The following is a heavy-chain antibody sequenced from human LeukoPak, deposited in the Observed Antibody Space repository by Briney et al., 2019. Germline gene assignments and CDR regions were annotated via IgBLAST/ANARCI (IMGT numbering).Heavy chain of an antibody. Sequence: SETLSLTCTVSGGSISSYYWSWIRHPPGEGLEWSGYIYYSGSANYNPPLKSRVTISVDTSKNQFSLKLSSVTAADTAVYYCARERTNYGSGSYYTDYWGQGTLVTVSS. CDR1: GGSISSYY. V-gene: IGHV4-59*01. D-gene: IGHD3-10*01. J-gene: IGHJ4*02. CDR2: IYYSGSA. CDR3: ARERTNYGSGSYYTDY.